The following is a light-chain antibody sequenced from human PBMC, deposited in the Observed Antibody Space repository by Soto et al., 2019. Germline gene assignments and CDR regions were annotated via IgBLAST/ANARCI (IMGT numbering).Light chain of an antibody. CDR2: DAS. CDR1: QSVTTN. CDR3: QQYDNLPRGT. V-gene: IGKV3-15*01. Sequence: IVYPQSPSTRSVSPGERATLSCRASQSVTTNLAWYQQTPAQAPRLLIYDASTRATGIPSRFSGSGSGTEFTLTIRSLQSEDCAVYFCQQYDNLPRGTSGQGTRLAI. J-gene: IGKJ5*01.